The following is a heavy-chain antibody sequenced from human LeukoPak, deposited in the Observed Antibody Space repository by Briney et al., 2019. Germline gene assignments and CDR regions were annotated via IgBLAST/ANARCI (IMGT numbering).Heavy chain of an antibody. D-gene: IGHD3-22*01. CDR3: ARDGTYSDSSGYYFQFDY. CDR1: GFTFSSYN. J-gene: IGHJ4*02. Sequence: GGSLRLSCAASGFTFSSYNMNWVGQAPGKSVEWGSSISTSSRYIYYADSVKGRFTISRDNDKNSLFLQMSSLRVEDTALYYCARDGTYSDSSGYYFQFDYWGQGSLVTVSS. V-gene: IGHV3-21*01. CDR2: ISTSSRYI.